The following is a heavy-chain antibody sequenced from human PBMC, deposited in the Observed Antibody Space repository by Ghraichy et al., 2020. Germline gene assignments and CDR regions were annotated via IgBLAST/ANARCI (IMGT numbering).Heavy chain of an antibody. CDR3: ARFSACGGHCPSDY. D-gene: IGHD2-21*01. J-gene: IGHJ4*02. Sequence: GESLNISCAASGFTFSNYAMNWVRLAPERGLEWVSSISAIGDRTYYADSVNGRFTISRDNSKNTLYLEMNTLRADDTAVYYCARFSACGGHCPSDYWGQGALVPVSS. V-gene: IGHV3-23*01. CDR2: ISAIGDRT. CDR1: GFTFSNYA.